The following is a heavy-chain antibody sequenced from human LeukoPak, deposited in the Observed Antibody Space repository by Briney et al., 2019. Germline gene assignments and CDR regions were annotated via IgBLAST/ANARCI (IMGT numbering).Heavy chain of an antibody. J-gene: IGHJ3*02. Sequence: ASVKVSCKASGYTFTGYYMHWVRQAPGQGLEWMGRINPNSGGTNYAQKFQGRVTMTRDTSISTAYIELSRLRSDDTAVYYCARDFRYYYDSSGYYYGAFDIWGQGTMVTVSS. V-gene: IGHV1-2*06. CDR1: GYTFTGYY. CDR2: INPNSGGT. D-gene: IGHD3-22*01. CDR3: ARDFRYYYDSSGYYYGAFDI.